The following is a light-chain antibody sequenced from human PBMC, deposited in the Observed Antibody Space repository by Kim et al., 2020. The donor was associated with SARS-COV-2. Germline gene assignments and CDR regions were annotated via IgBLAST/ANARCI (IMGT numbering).Light chain of an antibody. J-gene: IGKJ2*01. V-gene: IGKV3-15*01. CDR2: GAS. Sequence: VSPGERATLTCRASQSVSSNLAWYQQKPGQAPRLLIYGASTRATGIPARFSGSGSGTEFTLTISSLQSEDFAVYYCQQYNNWPLYTFGQGTKLEI. CDR1: QSVSSN. CDR3: QQYNNWPLYT.